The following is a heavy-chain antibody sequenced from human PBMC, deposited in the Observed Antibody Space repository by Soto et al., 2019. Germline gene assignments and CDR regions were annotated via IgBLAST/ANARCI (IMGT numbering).Heavy chain of an antibody. CDR3: GPRGAVADPRGY. D-gene: IGHD6-19*01. Sequence: SETLSLTCTVSGGSISSSTYYWGWIRQPPGKALEWIGHTYHSGNPYYNPSLKSRVAISVDTSKNQFSLNLTSVTAADTAVYYCGPRGAVADPRGYWGQGTLVTVSS. CDR1: GGSISSSTYY. J-gene: IGHJ4*02. CDR2: TYHSGNP. V-gene: IGHV4-39*07.